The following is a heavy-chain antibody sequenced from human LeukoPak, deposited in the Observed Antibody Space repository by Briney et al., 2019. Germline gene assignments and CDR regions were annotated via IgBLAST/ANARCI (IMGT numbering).Heavy chain of an antibody. CDR2: IKQDGSEK. D-gene: IGHD4-23*01. Sequence: GGSLGLYCAASGFTFSSNWMSWVRQAPGKGLEWVANIKQDGSEKYYVDSVKGRFTISRDNAKNSLYLQVNSRRAEDTAVYYCASPHDYGGRFDYWGQGTLVPVSS. V-gene: IGHV3-7*01. CDR3: ASPHDYGGRFDY. J-gene: IGHJ4*02. CDR1: GFTFSSNW.